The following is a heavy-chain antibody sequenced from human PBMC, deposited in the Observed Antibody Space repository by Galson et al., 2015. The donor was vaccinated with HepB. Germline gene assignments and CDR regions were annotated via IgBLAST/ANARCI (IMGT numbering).Heavy chain of an antibody. Sequence: SLRLSCAASGFTFSSYNMNWVRQAPGKGLEWVSSISSRNNYIYYADSVKGRFTISRDNAKNSLYLQMNSLRAEDTAVYYCASLISGRGDLPPHWGQGTLVTVSS. CDR2: ISSRNNYI. J-gene: IGHJ4*02. D-gene: IGHD1-26*01. CDR3: ASLISGRGDLPPH. V-gene: IGHV3-21*01. CDR1: GFTFSSYN.